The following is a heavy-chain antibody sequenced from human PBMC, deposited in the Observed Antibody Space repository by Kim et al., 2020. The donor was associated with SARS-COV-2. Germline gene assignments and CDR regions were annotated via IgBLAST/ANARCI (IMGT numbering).Heavy chain of an antibody. Sequence: SVKVSCKASGYTFTYRYLHWVRQAPGQALEWMGWITPFNGNTNYAQKFQDRVTITRDRSMSTAYMELSSLRSEDTAMYYCAAIAAAGTTGDYWGQGTLVTVSS. V-gene: IGHV1-45*02. CDR2: ITPFNGNT. CDR3: AAIAAAGTTGDY. CDR1: GYTFTYRY. D-gene: IGHD6-13*01. J-gene: IGHJ4*02.